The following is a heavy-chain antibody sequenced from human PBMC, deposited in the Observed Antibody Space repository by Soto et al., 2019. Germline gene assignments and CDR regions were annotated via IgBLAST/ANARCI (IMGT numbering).Heavy chain of an antibody. V-gene: IGHV4-39*01. Sequence: SETLSLTCTVSGGSISSSSYYWGWIRQPPGKGLEWIGSIYYSGSTYYNPSLKSRVTISVDTSKNQFSLKLSSVTAADTAVYYCARARAQLVLRYFSYYYGMDVWGQGTTVTVSS. D-gene: IGHD3-9*01. CDR2: IYYSGST. CDR1: GGSISSSSYY. J-gene: IGHJ6*02. CDR3: ARARAQLVLRYFSYYYGMDV.